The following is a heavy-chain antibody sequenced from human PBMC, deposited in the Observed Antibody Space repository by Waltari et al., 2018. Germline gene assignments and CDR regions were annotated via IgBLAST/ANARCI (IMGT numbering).Heavy chain of an antibody. V-gene: IGHV3-30*04. CDR2: ISYNERNR. D-gene: IGHD3-22*01. J-gene: IGHJ6*02. CDR3: ARDYCDRTNCHGMDV. Sequence: QVQLVESGGGVVQPGRSLRLSCADSEFTFSSYSMHWVRQAPGKGLVWVAVISYNERNRYYVDSVKGRFTISRDNSNKMLYLQMNSLRVEDTAVYYCARDYCDRTNCHGMDVWGQGTTVTVSS. CDR1: EFTFSSYS.